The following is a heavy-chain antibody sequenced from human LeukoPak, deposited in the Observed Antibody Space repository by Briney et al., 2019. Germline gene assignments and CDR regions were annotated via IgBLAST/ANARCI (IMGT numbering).Heavy chain of an antibody. D-gene: IGHD3-22*01. CDR2: MNPNSGNT. CDR3: AREGINYYDSSDLDY. V-gene: IGHV1-8*01. Sequence: ASMKVSCKASGYTFTNYDINWVRQATGQGLEWMGWMNPNSGNTGYAQKFQGRLTLTRNTSINTAYMELSSLRSEDTAVYYCAREGINYYDSSDLDYWGQGTLVTVSS. CDR1: GYTFTNYD. J-gene: IGHJ4*02.